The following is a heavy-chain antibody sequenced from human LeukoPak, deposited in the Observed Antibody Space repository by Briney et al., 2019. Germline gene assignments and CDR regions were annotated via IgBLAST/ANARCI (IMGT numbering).Heavy chain of an antibody. CDR2: IIPIFGTA. D-gene: IGHD2-2*02. Sequence: GSSVKVSCKASGGTFSSYATSWVRQAPGQGLEWMGGIIPIFGTANYAQKFQGRVTITADESTSTAYMELSSLRSEDTAVYYCARAGGYCSSTSCYSAFDIWGQGTMVTVSS. J-gene: IGHJ3*02. V-gene: IGHV1-69*01. CDR3: ARAGGYCSSTSCYSAFDI. CDR1: GGTFSSYA.